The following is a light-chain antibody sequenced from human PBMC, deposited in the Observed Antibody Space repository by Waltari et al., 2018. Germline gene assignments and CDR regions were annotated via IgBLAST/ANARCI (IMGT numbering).Light chain of an antibody. CDR1: QSVSSSY. CDR3: QQYGHSPR. J-gene: IGKJ2*03. Sequence: EIVLTQSPGTLSLSPGERATLSCRASQSVSSSYLAWFQQKPGQAPRLLIYGASGRATGIPDRFSGGGSGTDFTLTISRLEPGDFAVYYCQQYGHSPRFGQGTKVEIK. CDR2: GAS. V-gene: IGKV3-20*01.